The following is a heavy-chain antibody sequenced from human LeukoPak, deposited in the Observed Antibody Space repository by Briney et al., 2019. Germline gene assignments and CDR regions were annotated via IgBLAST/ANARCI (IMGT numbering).Heavy chain of an antibody. CDR1: GFTFSSYG. Sequence: GGSLRLSCAASGFTFSSYGMHWVRQAPGKGLEWVAVIWYDGSNKYYADSVKGRFTISRDNAKNSLYLQMNSLRAEDTAMYYCVRDRGYCSGGTCYALWDYWGQGTLVTVSS. CDR3: VRDRGYCSGGTCYALWDY. V-gene: IGHV3-33*01. D-gene: IGHD2-15*01. CDR2: IWYDGSNK. J-gene: IGHJ4*02.